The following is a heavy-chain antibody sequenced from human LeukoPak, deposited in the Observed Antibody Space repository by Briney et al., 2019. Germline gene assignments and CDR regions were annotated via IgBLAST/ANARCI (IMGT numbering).Heavy chain of an antibody. V-gene: IGHV4-61*02. CDR3: ARCNIGYGQVANWFDP. CDR1: GGSISSGSYY. Sequence: SETLSLTCTVSGGSISSGSYYWSWIRQPAGKGLEWIGRIYTSGSTNYNPSLKSRVTVSVDTSKNQFSLKLSSVTAADTAVYYCARCNIGYGQVANWFDPWGQGTLVTVSS. D-gene: IGHD5-18*01. CDR2: IYTSGST. J-gene: IGHJ5*02.